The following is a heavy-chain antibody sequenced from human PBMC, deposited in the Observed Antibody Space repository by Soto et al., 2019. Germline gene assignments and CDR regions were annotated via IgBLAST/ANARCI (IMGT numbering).Heavy chain of an antibody. D-gene: IGHD6-13*01. J-gene: IGHJ4*02. Sequence: ASVKVSCQAPGGTFSSYAISWVRQAPGQGLEWMGGIIPIFGTANYAQKFQGRVTITADESTNTAYMELSSLRSEDTAVYYCARGVAAAGTSQFDYWGQGTLVTVSS. CDR1: GGTFSSYA. CDR2: IIPIFGTA. CDR3: ARGVAAAGTSQFDY. V-gene: IGHV1-69*13.